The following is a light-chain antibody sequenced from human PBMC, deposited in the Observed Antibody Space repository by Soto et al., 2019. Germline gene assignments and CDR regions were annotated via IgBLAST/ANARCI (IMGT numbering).Light chain of an antibody. CDR3: QQYGSSPWP. J-gene: IGKJ1*01. Sequence: EIVLTQSPGTLSLSPGERATLSCRASQSVSSSYLAWYQQKPGQAPRLLIYGASSRATGIPDRFSGSGSGRDFTLTISRLQPEDFAPYYCQQYGSSPWPFGQGPTVXIK. V-gene: IGKV3-20*01. CDR2: GAS. CDR1: QSVSSSY.